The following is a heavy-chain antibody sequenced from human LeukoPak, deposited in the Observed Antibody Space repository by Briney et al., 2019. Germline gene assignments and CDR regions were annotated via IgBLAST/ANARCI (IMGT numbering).Heavy chain of an antibody. Sequence: PGGSLRLSCTASGFTFSNYGMHWVRQAPGKGLEWVAVISYEGSGKYYADSVKGRFTISRDNSKNTLYLQMNSLRDEDTAVYYCAKDSVFGIVGATLDYWGQGTLVTVSS. D-gene: IGHD1-26*01. CDR1: GFTFSNYG. J-gene: IGHJ4*02. CDR2: ISYEGSGK. CDR3: AKDSVFGIVGATLDY. V-gene: IGHV3-30*18.